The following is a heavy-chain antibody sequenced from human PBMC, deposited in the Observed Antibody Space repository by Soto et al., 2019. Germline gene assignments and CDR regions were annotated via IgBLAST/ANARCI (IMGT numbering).Heavy chain of an antibody. V-gene: IGHV3-15*07. CDR1: GFTFSTYA. J-gene: IGHJ4*02. CDR3: TTDPVTMIVVVPSSG. CDR2: IKSKTDGGTT. Sequence: GGSLRLCCAAVGFTFSTYAMNWVRQAPGKGLEWVGRIKSKTDGGTTDYAAPVKGRFTISRDDSKNTLYLQMNSLKTEDTAVYYCTTDPVTMIVVVPSSGWGQGTLVTVPS. D-gene: IGHD3-22*01.